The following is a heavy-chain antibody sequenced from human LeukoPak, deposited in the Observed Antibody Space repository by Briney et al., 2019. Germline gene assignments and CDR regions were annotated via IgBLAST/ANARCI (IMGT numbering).Heavy chain of an antibody. J-gene: IGHJ4*02. CDR1: GGSISSGDYY. CDR2: IYYSGST. Sequence: SETLSLTCTVFGGSISSGDYYWSWIRQPPGKGLEWIGYIYYSGSTYYNPSLKSRVTISVDTSKNQFSLKLSSVTAADTAVYYCARALGSRDGYNFLDYWGQGTLVTVSS. CDR3: ARALGSRDGYNFLDY. V-gene: IGHV4-30-4*01. D-gene: IGHD5-24*01.